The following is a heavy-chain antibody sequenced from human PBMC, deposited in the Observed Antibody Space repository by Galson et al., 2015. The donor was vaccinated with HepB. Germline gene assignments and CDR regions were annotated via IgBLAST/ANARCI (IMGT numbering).Heavy chain of an antibody. CDR3: ARSGYCSSTSCYGAYYYYGMDV. V-gene: IGHV3-7*03. D-gene: IGHD2-2*01. J-gene: IGHJ6*02. CDR2: IKQDGSEK. CDR1: GFTFSSYW. Sequence: SLRLSCAASGFTFSSYWMSWVRQAPGKGLEWVANIKQDGSEKYYVDSVKGRFTISRDNAKNSLYLQMNSLRAEDTAVYYCARSGYCSSTSCYGAYYYYGMDVWGQGTTVTVSS.